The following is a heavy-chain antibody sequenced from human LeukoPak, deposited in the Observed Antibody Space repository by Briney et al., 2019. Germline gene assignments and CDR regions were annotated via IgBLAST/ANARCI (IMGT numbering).Heavy chain of an antibody. J-gene: IGHJ4*02. Sequence: ASVKVSCKASGGTFSSYAISWVRQAPGQRLEWMGWINAGNGNTKYSQKFQGRVTITRDTSASTAYMELSSLRSEDTAVYYCAKSGYSRFGAWDYWGQGTLVTVSS. CDR1: GGTFSSYA. V-gene: IGHV1-3*01. CDR2: INAGNGNT. D-gene: IGHD6-13*01. CDR3: AKSGYSRFGAWDY.